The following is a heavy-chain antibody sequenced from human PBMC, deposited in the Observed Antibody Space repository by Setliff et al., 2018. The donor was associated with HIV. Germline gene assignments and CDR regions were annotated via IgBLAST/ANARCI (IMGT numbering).Heavy chain of an antibody. J-gene: IGHJ4*02. D-gene: IGHD5-18*01. V-gene: IGHV4-4*09. Sequence: SETLSLTCAVYGAPFSGFHWGWIRQPPGKGLEWIGYIYISGTTNYNPSLKNQVTMSLDTSKTQVSLRLTSVTAADTAVYYCARGTGSYGSDYWGQGTLVTVS. CDR2: IYISGTT. CDR3: ARGTGSYGSDY. CDR1: GAPFSGFH.